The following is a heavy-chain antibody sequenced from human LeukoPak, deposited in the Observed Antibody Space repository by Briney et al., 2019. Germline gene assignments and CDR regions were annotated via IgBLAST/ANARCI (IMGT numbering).Heavy chain of an antibody. D-gene: IGHD6-19*01. CDR3: GKGGRFTSGWKGAFDY. V-gene: IGHV3-23*01. J-gene: IGHJ4*02. Sequence: PGGSLRLSCAASGFTFNSYAMSWVRRAPGKGPEWVSTIPGIGGSTYYADSVKGRFTISRDNSKDTLYLQMNSLSAEDTAVYYCGKGGRFTSGWKGAFDYWGQGTLVTVSS. CDR1: GFTFNSYA. CDR2: IPGIGGST.